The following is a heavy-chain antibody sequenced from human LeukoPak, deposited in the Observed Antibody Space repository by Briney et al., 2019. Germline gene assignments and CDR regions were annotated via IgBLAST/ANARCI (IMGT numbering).Heavy chain of an antibody. CDR1: GFTFGDSA. CDR3: ARDRGGGSSFDY. V-gene: IGHV3-30-3*01. J-gene: IGHJ4*02. D-gene: IGHD1-26*01. Sequence: GGSLRLSCAASGFTFGDSAMDWVRQAPGKGLEWVAVISYDGSNKYYADSVKGRFTISRDNSKNTLYLQMNSLRIEDTTVYYCARDRGGGSSFDYWGQGTLVTVSS. CDR2: ISYDGSNK.